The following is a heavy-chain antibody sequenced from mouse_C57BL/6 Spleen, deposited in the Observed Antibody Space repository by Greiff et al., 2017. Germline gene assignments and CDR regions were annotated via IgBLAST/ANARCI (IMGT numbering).Heavy chain of an antibody. V-gene: IGHV1-76*01. CDR1: GYTFTDYY. CDR2: IYPGSGNT. D-gene: IGHD1-1*01. Sequence: VQLMESGAELVRPGASVKLSCKASGYTFTDYYINWVKQRPGQGLEWIARIYPGSGNTYYNEKFKGKATLTAEKSSSTAYMQLSSLTSEDSAVYFCASHYGSSYGFAYWGQGTLVTVSA. CDR3: ASHYGSSYGFAY. J-gene: IGHJ3*01.